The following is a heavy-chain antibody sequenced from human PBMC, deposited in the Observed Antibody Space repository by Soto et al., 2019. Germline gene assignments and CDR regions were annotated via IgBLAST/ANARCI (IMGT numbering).Heavy chain of an antibody. J-gene: IGHJ4*02. CDR2: IYHSGST. Sequence: PSETLSLTCAVSGGSISSGGYSWSWIRQPPGKGLEWIGYIYHSGSTNYNPSLKSRVTISVDTSKNQFSLKLSSVTAADTAVYYCAREVALDRDGYNDYWGQGTLVTVSS. V-gene: IGHV4-61*08. CDR1: GGSISSGGYS. CDR3: AREVALDRDGYNDY. D-gene: IGHD5-12*01.